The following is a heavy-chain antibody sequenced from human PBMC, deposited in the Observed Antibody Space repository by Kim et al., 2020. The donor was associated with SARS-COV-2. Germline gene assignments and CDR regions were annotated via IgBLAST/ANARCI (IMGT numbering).Heavy chain of an antibody. Sequence: GGSLRLSCTASGFTVGDYAMSWFRQAPGKGLEWVGFIRSKAYGGTTEYAASVKGRFTISGDDSKSIAYLQMNSLKTEDTAVYYCTRDSYSSSRYRGDAFDIWGQGTMVTVSS. J-gene: IGHJ3*02. V-gene: IGHV3-49*03. CDR3: TRDSYSSSRYRGDAFDI. D-gene: IGHD6-13*01. CDR1: GFTVGDYA. CDR2: IRSKAYGGTT.